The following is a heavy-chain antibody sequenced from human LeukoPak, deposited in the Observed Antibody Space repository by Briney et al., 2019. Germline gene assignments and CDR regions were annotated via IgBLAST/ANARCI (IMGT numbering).Heavy chain of an antibody. CDR1: GYTFTSYG. J-gene: IGHJ4*02. D-gene: IGHD2-2*01. V-gene: IGHV1-18*01. CDR3: ARDPVVVPAARPEKNGLVY. Sequence: ASVNVSCTASGYTFTSYGISWVRQPPGQGLEWMGWISAYNGNTNYAQKLQGRVTMTTDTSTSTAYMELRSLSSDDTAVHYCARDPVVVPAARPEKNGLVYSGQGDLVTASS. CDR2: ISAYNGNT.